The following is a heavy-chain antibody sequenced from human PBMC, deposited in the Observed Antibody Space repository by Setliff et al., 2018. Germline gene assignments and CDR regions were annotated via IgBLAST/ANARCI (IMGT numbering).Heavy chain of an antibody. CDR2: IHASGSA. V-gene: IGHV4-4*08. Sequence: SETLSLTCTVSGDSMSDSYWIWIRQAPGKGLENIAFIHASGSAHHNPSLRSRVTISVDKSKNQFSLKLTSVTAADTAIYYCARGGRDNGDYVYIKHWGQGTLVTVSS. D-gene: IGHD4-17*01. CDR1: GDSMSDSY. J-gene: IGHJ1*01. CDR3: ARGGRDNGDYVYIKH.